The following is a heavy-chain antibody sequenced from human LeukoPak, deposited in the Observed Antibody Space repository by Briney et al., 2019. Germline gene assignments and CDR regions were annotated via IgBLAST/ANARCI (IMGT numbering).Heavy chain of an antibody. CDR3: ARDDGAGNLDY. Sequence: PSGTLSLTCTVSGGSISSYYWSWIRQPPGKGLEWIGYIYYSGSTNYNPSLKSRVTISVDTSKNQFSLKLSSVTAADTAVYYCARDDGAGNLDYWGQGTLVTVSS. J-gene: IGHJ4*02. CDR1: GGSISSYY. CDR2: IYYSGST. V-gene: IGHV4-59*01. D-gene: IGHD4-17*01.